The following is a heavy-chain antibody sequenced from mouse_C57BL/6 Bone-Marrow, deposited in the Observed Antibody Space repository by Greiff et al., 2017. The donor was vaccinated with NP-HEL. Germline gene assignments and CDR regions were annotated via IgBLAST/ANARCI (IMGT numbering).Heavy chain of an antibody. CDR3: ARAYSNYVCWYFDV. J-gene: IGHJ1*03. D-gene: IGHD2-5*01. CDR1: GYTFTSYG. Sequence: VQLQQSGAELARPGASVKLSCKASGYTFTSYGISWVKQRTGQGLEWIGEIYPRSGNTYYNEKFKGKATLTADKSSSTAYMELRSLTSEDSAVYFCARAYSNYVCWYFDVWGTGTTVTVSS. CDR2: IYPRSGNT. V-gene: IGHV1-81*01.